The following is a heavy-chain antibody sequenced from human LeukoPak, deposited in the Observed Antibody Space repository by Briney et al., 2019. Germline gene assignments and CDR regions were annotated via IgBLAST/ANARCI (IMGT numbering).Heavy chain of an antibody. V-gene: IGHV4/OR15-8*02. D-gene: IGHD1-26*01. CDR1: GGSLRSTNW. J-gene: IGHJ4*02. Sequence: SQTLSLTCGVSGGSLRSTNWWGWVRQPPGQGLEWIGEISLSGQTNYSPSLNGRVTMSLDESRNQLSLNLTSVTAADTAISYCSRVSGSFCRFGYWGQGTLVIVPP. CDR3: SRVSGSFCRFGY. CDR2: ISLSGQT.